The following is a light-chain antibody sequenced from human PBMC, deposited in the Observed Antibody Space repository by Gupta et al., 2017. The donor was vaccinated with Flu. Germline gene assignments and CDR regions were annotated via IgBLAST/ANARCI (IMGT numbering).Light chain of an antibody. V-gene: IGKV1-39*01. CDR3: QQSDSTSGA. Sequence: DIQMTQYPSSLSASVGDRVTITCRASQSISSYLNWYQQKPGKAPKLLIYAASSLQSGVPSRFSGSGSGTDFTLTISSLQPEDFATYYCQQSDSTSGAFGQWTKVEIK. CDR2: AAS. CDR1: QSISSY. J-gene: IGKJ1*01.